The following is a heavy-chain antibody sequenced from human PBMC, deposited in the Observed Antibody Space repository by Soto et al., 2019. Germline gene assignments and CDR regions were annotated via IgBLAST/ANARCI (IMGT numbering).Heavy chain of an antibody. D-gene: IGHD3-3*01. Sequence: SVKVSCKASGGTFSSYAISWVRQAPGQGLEWMGGIIPIFGTANYAQKFQGRVTITADESTSTAYMELSSLRSEDTAVYYCASGTYYDFWSGYYRQYYYYGMDVWGQGTTVTVSS. V-gene: IGHV1-69*13. CDR2: IIPIFGTA. CDR1: GGTFSSYA. CDR3: ASGTYYDFWSGYYRQYYYYGMDV. J-gene: IGHJ6*02.